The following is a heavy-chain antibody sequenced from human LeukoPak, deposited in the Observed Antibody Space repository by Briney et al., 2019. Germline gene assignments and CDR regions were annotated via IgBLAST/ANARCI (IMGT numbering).Heavy chain of an antibody. CDR1: GFTFDTYA. J-gene: IGHJ4*02. V-gene: IGHV3-20*04. CDR3: ARERVVAATNDY. CDR2: INWNGGST. D-gene: IGHD2-15*01. Sequence: GGSLRLSCAASGFTFDTYAMSWVRQAPGRGLEWVSGINWNGGSTAYADSVKGRFTISRDNAKNSLYLQMNSLRAEDTAVYYCARERVVAATNDYWGQGTLVTVSS.